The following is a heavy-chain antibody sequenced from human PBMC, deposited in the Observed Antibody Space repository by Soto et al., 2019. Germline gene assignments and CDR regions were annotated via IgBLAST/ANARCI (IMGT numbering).Heavy chain of an antibody. CDR2: IIPIFGTP. CDR3: AREQKRYYYDTSGSRNWFDP. Sequence: SVKVSCKASGGSFSSYAISWVRQAPGQGLEWMGGIIPIFGTPNYAQKFQGRVTVTADESTSTAYMELSSLRSEDTAVYYCAREQKRYYYDTSGSRNWFDPWGQGALVTVSS. D-gene: IGHD3-22*01. J-gene: IGHJ5*02. CDR1: GGSFSSYA. V-gene: IGHV1-69*13.